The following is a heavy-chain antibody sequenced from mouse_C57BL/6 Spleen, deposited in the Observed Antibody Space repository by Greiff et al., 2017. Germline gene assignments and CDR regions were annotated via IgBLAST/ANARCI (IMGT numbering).Heavy chain of an antibody. D-gene: IGHD2-5*01. CDR3: ARVGYYSKNLDY. CDR1: GYTFTSYW. Sequence: VQLQQPGAELVKPGASVKMSCKASGYTFTSYWITWVKQRPGQGLEWIGDIYPGSGSTNYNEKFKSKATLTVDTSSSTAYMQLSSLTSEDSAVYYCARVGYYSKNLDYWGQGTTLTVSS. J-gene: IGHJ2*01. CDR2: IYPGSGST. V-gene: IGHV1-55*01.